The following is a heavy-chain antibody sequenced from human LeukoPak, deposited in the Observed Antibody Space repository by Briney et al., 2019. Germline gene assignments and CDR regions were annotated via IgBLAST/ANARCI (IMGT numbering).Heavy chain of an antibody. J-gene: IGHJ4*02. D-gene: IGHD1-26*01. Sequence: RASVKVSCRASGYTFTNYDITWIRQAPGQGLEWMGYITPYNGNTKYAHKLQGRVTMTTDTSTSTVYMELRSLRSDDTAVYYCAREASSGAYNDYWGQGTLVTVSS. CDR3: AREASSGAYNDY. V-gene: IGHV1-18*01. CDR2: ITPYNGNT. CDR1: GYTFTNYD.